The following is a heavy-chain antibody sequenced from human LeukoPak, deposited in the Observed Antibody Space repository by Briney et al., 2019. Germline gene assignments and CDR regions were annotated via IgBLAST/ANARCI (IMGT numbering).Heavy chain of an antibody. CDR2: IYASGST. V-gene: IGHV4-61*02. CDR1: GGSVSSGNYY. J-gene: IGHJ6*04. CDR3: ARKGDV. Sequence: QTLSLTCTVSGGSVSSGNYYWGWIRQPAGKGLEWIGRIYASGSTDYNPSLKSRVIISIDTSKNQFSLKLSSVIAADTAVYYCARKGDVRGKGTTVTVSS.